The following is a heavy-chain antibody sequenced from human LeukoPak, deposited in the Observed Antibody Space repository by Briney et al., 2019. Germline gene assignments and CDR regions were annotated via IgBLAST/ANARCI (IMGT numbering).Heavy chain of an antibody. CDR2: IYYSGST. J-gene: IGHJ4*02. CDR1: GGSISSSSYY. CDR3: ARETVFRSGYDSGYYFDY. D-gene: IGHD5-12*01. V-gene: IGHV4-39*07. Sequence: SETLSLTCTVSGGSISSSSYYWGWIRQPPGKGLEWIGSIYYSGSTYYNPSLKSRVTISVDTSKNQFSLKLSSVTAADTAVYYCARETVFRSGYDSGYYFDYWGQGTLVTVSS.